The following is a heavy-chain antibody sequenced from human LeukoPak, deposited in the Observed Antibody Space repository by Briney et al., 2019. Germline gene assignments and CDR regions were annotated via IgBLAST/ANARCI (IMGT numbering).Heavy chain of an antibody. V-gene: IGHV2-70*11. D-gene: IGHD6-13*01. Sequence: ESGPTLVNPTQTLTLTCTFSGFSLSTSGMCVSWIRQPPGKALEWLARIDWDDDKYYSTSLKTRLTISKDTSKNQVVLTMTNMDPVDTAMYYCARLTYSSKMFGIWGQGTMVTVSS. J-gene: IGHJ3*02. CDR1: GFSLSTSGMC. CDR2: IDWDDDK. CDR3: ARLTYSSKMFGI.